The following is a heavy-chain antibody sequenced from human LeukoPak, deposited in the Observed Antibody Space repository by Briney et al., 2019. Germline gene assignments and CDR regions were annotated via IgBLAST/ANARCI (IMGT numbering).Heavy chain of an antibody. CDR2: IYYSGST. D-gene: IGHD1-26*01. V-gene: IGHV4-59*01. J-gene: IGHJ4*02. CDR1: GGSISSYY. Sequence: SETPSLTCTVSGGSISSYYWSWIRQPPGKGLEWIGYIYYSGSTNYNPSLKSRVTIPVDTSKNQFSLKLSSVTAADTAVYYCAGSYAKVGATLFDYWGQGTLVTVSS. CDR3: AGSYAKVGATLFDY.